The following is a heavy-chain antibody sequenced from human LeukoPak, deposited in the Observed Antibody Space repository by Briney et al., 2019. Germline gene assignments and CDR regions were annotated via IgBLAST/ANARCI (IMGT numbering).Heavy chain of an antibody. D-gene: IGHD3-16*02. CDR2: ISSSGSTI. Sequence: GGSLRLSCAASGFTFSDYYMSWIRQAPGKGLEWVSYISSSGSTIYYADSVKGRFAISRDNAKNSLYLQMNSLRAGDTAVYYCARAESDYVWGSYRYGEFDYWGQGTLVTVSS. V-gene: IGHV3-11*04. J-gene: IGHJ4*02. CDR1: GFTFSDYY. CDR3: ARAESDYVWGSYRYGEFDY.